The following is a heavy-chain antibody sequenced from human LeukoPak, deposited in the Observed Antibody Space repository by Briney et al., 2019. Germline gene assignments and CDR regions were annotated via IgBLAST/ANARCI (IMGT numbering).Heavy chain of an antibody. V-gene: IGHV3-53*01. CDR2: IYSGGST. CDR1: GFTVSSNY. Sequence: SGGSLRLSCAASGFTVSSNYMSWVRQAPGKGLEWVSVIYSGGSTYYADSVKGRFTISRDNSKNTLYLQMNSLRAEDTAMCYCARVHSGTLFYYYYMDVWGKGTTVTISS. D-gene: IGHD1-1*01. J-gene: IGHJ6*03. CDR3: ARVHSGTLFYYYYMDV.